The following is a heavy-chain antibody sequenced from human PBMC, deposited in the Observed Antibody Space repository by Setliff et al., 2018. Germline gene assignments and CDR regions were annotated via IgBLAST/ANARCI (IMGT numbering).Heavy chain of an antibody. CDR3: TVYNTGSSKDHY. V-gene: IGHV4-59*03. CDR2: IYHSGST. J-gene: IGHJ4*02. Sequence: SETLSLTCTVSGGSISSHYRSWIRQPPGKGLEWIGEIYHSGSTNYNPSLKSRVTISVDTSKNQFSLKLSSVTAADTALYYCTVYNTGSSKDHYWGQGTPVTVSS. CDR1: GGSISSHY. D-gene: IGHD2-8*02.